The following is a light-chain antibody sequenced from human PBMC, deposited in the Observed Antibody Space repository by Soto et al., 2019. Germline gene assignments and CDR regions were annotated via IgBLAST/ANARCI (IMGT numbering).Light chain of an antibody. CDR1: SSDVGRYNY. Sequence: QSVLTQPRSVSGSPGQSVTISCTGTSSDVGRYNYVSWYQHHPGKVPKLMIYDVSKRPSGVPDRFSGSKSGNTASLTISGLQAEDEADYSCCSYAGSYTFWVFGGGTKLTVL. J-gene: IGLJ3*02. CDR3: CSYAGSYTFWV. V-gene: IGLV2-11*01. CDR2: DVS.